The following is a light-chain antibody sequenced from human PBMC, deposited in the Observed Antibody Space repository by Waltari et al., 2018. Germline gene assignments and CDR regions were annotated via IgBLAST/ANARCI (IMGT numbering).Light chain of an antibody. CDR1: RSNIGAGYD. V-gene: IGLV1-40*01. CDR3: QSYDSSLSAV. J-gene: IGLJ3*02. Sequence: QSVLTQPPSVSGAPGHSVTISCTGSRSNIGAGYDVHWYQQLPGAAPKLLIYAFVNRPPGVPDRFYGSKYGTSASLAINGLQAEDEAIYYCQSYDSSLSAVFGGGTKVTVL. CDR2: AFV.